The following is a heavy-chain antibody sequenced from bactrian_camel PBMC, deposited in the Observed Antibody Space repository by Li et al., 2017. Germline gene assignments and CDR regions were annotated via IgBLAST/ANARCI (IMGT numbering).Heavy chain of an antibody. CDR3: AARRWAGRYFPGILAGSRSPWAV. Sequence: HVQLVESGGASVQAGGSLKLSCTVSPATSRFFSVAWFRQAPGKEREGVASISPGGRSTNYADSVKGRFTISRDNAKNTVYLQMNSLKPEDTAMYYCAARRWAGRYFPGILAGSRSPWAVLGSGDPGHRL. CDR1: PATSRFFS. J-gene: IGHJ4*01. D-gene: IGHD1*01. V-gene: IGHV3S63*01. CDR2: ISPGGRST.